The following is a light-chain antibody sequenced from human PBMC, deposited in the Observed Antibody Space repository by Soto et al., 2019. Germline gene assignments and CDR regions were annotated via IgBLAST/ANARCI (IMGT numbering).Light chain of an antibody. Sequence: DIQMTQSPSSLSASIGDRVTITCQASQNIPNNLSWYQQKPGKAPNLLIYHASKLAKGVTSRFSGSGSGTDFSFIITSLQREDLATYYCQQYYGLPPITFGQGTRLEIK. J-gene: IGKJ5*01. CDR1: QNIPNN. CDR3: QQYYGLPPIT. CDR2: HAS. V-gene: IGKV1-33*01.